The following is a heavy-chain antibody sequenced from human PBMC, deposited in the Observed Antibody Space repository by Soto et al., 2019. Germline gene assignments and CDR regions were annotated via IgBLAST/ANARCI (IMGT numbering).Heavy chain of an antibody. Sequence: EVQLLESGGGLVQPGGSLRLSCAASGFTFSSYAMSWVRQAPGKGLEWVSAISGSGGSTYYADSVKGRFTISRDNSKNTLYLQMNSLRAEDTAVYYCANDVAPGDFAEYFQHWGQGTLVTVSS. CDR2: ISGSGGST. CDR3: ANDVAPGDFAEYFQH. J-gene: IGHJ1*01. D-gene: IGHD4-17*01. CDR1: GFTFSSYA. V-gene: IGHV3-23*01.